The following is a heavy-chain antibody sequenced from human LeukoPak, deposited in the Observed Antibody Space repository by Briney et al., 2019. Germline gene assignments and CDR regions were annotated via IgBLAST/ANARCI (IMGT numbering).Heavy chain of an antibody. Sequence: GGSLRLSCAASGFAFSIYTMHWVRQAPGRGLEGRGVISYEGSNKNYADSVKCRFTISRDLSKNTLYLQMNSLRPEDTSVYYCARAPPHLRGYFDLWGSGTLVSVS. CDR2: ISYEGSNK. CDR1: GFAFSIYT. V-gene: IGHV3-30*04. CDR3: ARAPPHLRGYFDL. J-gene: IGHJ2*01.